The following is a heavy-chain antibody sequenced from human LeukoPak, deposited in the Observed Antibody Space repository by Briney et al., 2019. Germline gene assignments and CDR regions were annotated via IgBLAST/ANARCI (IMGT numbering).Heavy chain of an antibody. CDR1: SRSFSTLY. Sequence: SETLSLTCALYSRSFSTLYWGCVSQPPGKGLEWIGEINHSGSTNYNPSLKSRVTISVEPPKNQFSLKLRSVTAAHTAVYYCVRQPCGGYYQAYWGQGTLVTVSS. CDR2: INHSGST. J-gene: IGHJ4*02. V-gene: IGHV4-34*01. CDR3: VRQPCGGYYQAY. D-gene: IGHD1-26*01.